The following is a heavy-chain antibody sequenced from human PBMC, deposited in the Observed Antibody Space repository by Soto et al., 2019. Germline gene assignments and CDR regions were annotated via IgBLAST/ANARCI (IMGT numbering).Heavy chain of an antibody. CDR1: GFTVNNTA. Sequence: PGWALRVSCAASGFTVNNTAMTRVHQAPGKGLEWFSAFSGRSKSTYDATSVKVRFTISKDNSKNTLYLQMNRLRADDTALYYCAKGIDWGDECHSYDTFDIWGQGTVVTVSS. CDR3: AKGIDWGDECHSYDTFDI. J-gene: IGHJ3*02. V-gene: IGHV3-23*01. CDR2: FSGRSKST. D-gene: IGHD1-26*01.